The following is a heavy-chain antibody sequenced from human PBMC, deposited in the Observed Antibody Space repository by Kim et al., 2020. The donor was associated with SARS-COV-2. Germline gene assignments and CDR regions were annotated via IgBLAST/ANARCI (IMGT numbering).Heavy chain of an antibody. V-gene: IGHV3-23*01. CDR3: AKSALGIQNDAFDV. J-gene: IGHJ3*01. CDR2: IRGGGAGT. D-gene: IGHD3-16*01. CDR1: GFSCGSYA. Sequence: GGSLRLSCAATGFSCGSYAMSWVRQAPGQGLEWVSYIRGGGAGTQYADSVKGRFTISRDNSKNTLYLHMNGLRVDDTATYYCAKSALGIQNDAFDVWGQGTMVTVSS.